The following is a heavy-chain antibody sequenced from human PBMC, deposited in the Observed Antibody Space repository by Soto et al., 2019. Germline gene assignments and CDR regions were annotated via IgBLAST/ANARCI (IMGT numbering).Heavy chain of an antibody. CDR2: INAGNGNT. CDR1: GYTFTSYA. CDR3: ARGGTPYYVWGSYRYTPSDY. Sequence: ASVKVSGKASGYTFTSYAMHWVRQAPGQRLEWMGWINAGNGNTKYSQKFQGRVTITRGTSASTAYMELSSLRSEDTAVYYCARGGTPYYVWGSYRYTPSDYWGQGTLVTVSS. D-gene: IGHD3-16*02. J-gene: IGHJ4*02. V-gene: IGHV1-3*01.